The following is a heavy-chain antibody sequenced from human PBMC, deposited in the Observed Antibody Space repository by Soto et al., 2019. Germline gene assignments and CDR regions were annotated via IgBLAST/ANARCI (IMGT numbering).Heavy chain of an antibody. CDR1: GFTFSSYE. J-gene: IGHJ4*02. CDR2: ISSSGSTI. Sequence: EVQLVESGGGLVQPGGSLRLSCAASGFTFSSYEMNWVRQAPGKGLEWVSYISSSGSTIYYADSVKGRFTISRDNAKNSLYLQRNSLRAEDTAVDYCARGQYSSGGGYFDYWGQETLVTVSS. V-gene: IGHV3-48*03. D-gene: IGHD6-19*01. CDR3: ARGQYSSGGGYFDY.